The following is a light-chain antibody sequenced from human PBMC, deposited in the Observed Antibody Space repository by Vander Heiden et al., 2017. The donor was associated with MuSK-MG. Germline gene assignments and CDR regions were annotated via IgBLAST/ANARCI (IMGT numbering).Light chain of an antibody. CDR2: GVT. CDR3: CSYAGAYTLV. J-gene: IGLJ3*02. V-gene: IGLV2-11*01. CDR1: VSDVGGYTH. Sequence: QSALTQSRSVSGSPRQSVTISCTGTVSDVGGYTHVSWYQQHSGKAPQLLIYGVTKRPSGVPDRFSGSKSCNTASLRIAGLQAEDDADYYCCSYAGAYTLVFGGGTKLTVL.